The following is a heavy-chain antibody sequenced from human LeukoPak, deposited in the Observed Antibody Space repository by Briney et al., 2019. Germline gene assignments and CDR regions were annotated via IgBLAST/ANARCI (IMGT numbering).Heavy chain of an antibody. V-gene: IGHV4-59*08. CDR1: GGSFSGYY. CDR2: IYYSGST. D-gene: IGHD1-20*01. CDR3: ASHSEITSMDV. J-gene: IGHJ6*02. Sequence: PSETLSLTCAVYGGSFSGYYWSWIRQPPGKGLEWIGYIYYSGSTNYNPSLKSRVTISVDTSKNQFSLKLRSVTAADTAVYYCASHSEITSMDVWGQGTTVTVSS.